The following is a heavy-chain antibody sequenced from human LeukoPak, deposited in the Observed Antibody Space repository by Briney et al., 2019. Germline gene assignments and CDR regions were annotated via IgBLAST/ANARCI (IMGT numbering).Heavy chain of an antibody. CDR1: GFTFSSYG. CDR3: AKQGYTTSWLYFDY. CDR2: IWYDGSNK. D-gene: IGHD5-12*01. V-gene: IGHV3-33*06. J-gene: IGHJ4*02. Sequence: PGGSLRLSCAASGFTFSSYGMHWVRQAPGKGLEWVAVIWYDGSNKNYADSVKGRFTISRDNSKNTLYMQMNSLRAEDTAVYYCAKQGYTTSWLYFDYWGQGTLVTVSS.